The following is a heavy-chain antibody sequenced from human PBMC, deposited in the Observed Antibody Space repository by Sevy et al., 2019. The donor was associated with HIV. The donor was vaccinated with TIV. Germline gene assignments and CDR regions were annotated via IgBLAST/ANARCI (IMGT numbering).Heavy chain of an antibody. CDR3: ARDWGERITIFGVVKDYYYYGMDV. D-gene: IGHD3-3*01. CDR2: IYTSGST. CDR1: GGSISSYF. Sequence: SETLSLTCTVSGGSISSYFWSWIRQPAGKGLEWIGRIYTSGSTNYNPSLKSRVTMSVDTSKNQFSLKLSSVTAADTAAYYGARDWGERITIFGVVKDYYYYGMDVWGQGTTVTVSS. J-gene: IGHJ6*02. V-gene: IGHV4-4*07.